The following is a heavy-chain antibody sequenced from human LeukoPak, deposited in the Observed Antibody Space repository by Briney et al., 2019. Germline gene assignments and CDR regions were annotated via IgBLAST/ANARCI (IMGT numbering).Heavy chain of an antibody. CDR2: TYYRSKWYN. V-gene: IGHV6-1*01. J-gene: IGHJ4*02. CDR3: ALMVQGVVRY. CDR1: GDSVSSNSAA. Sequence: QTLSLTCAISGDSVSSNSAASNWIRPSPSSCLEWLGRTYYRSKWYNDYAVSVKSRITINPDTSKNQFCLQLNSVTPEDTAVYYCALMVQGVVRYWGQGTLVTVSS. D-gene: IGHD3-10*01.